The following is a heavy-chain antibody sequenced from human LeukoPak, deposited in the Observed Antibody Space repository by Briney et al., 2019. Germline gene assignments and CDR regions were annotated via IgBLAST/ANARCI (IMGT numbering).Heavy chain of an antibody. CDR2: SKNKDYAYST. Sequence: PGGSLRLSCAASGFTFSDHHMDWVRQAPGKGLEWIGRSKNKDYAYSTVYAASVKGRFTFSRDDPKNSLYLQMNSLTTEDTAVYYCTRIFYYGTRGYYPAFWGPRTLVTVSS. CDR3: TRIFYYGTRGYYPAF. J-gene: IGHJ4*02. CDR1: GFTFSDHH. V-gene: IGHV3-72*01. D-gene: IGHD3-10*01.